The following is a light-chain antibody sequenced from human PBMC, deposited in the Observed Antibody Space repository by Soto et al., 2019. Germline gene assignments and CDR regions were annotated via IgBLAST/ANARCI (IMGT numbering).Light chain of an antibody. CDR3: PQSYRTTPT. CDR2: AAS. CDR1: QSISRY. V-gene: IGKV1-39*01. Sequence: DIQMTQSPSSLSASIGDRVTMTCRASQSISRYLNWYQQKQGKAPKLXIYAASSLQSGVPSRVSGSGSGTDCTLTISSLQPEDFDTYDCPQSYRTTPTFGQGTRLEIK. J-gene: IGKJ5*01.